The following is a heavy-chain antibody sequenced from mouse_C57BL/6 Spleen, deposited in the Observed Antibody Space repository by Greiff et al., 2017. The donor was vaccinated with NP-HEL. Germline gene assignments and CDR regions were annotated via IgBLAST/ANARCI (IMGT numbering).Heavy chain of an antibody. J-gene: IGHJ3*01. CDR3: TRLGLGSY. CDR1: GYTFTDYE. D-gene: IGHD4-1*01. V-gene: IGHV1-15*01. Sequence: VQLVESGAELVRPGASVTLSCKASGYTFTDYEMHWVKQTPVHGLEWIGAIDPETGGTAYNQKFKGKAILTADKSSSTAYMELRSLTSEDSAVYYCTRLGLGSYWGQGTLVTVSA. CDR2: IDPETGGT.